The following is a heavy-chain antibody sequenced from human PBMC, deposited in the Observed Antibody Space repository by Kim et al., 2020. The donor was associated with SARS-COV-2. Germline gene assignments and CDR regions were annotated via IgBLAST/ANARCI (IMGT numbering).Heavy chain of an antibody. D-gene: IGHD6-19*01. J-gene: IGHJ5*02. Sequence: SETLSLTCSVSGGSISTYYWSWIRQSPGKGLEWLGYIFYSGRINYNPSLRGRVTISGDTSKNQFSLKLTSVTAAETAVYFCAGGDSSGCHNWFDPWGQGTLVSVSS. CDR3: AGGDSSGCHNWFDP. CDR2: IFYSGRI. V-gene: IGHV4-59*01. CDR1: GGSISTYY.